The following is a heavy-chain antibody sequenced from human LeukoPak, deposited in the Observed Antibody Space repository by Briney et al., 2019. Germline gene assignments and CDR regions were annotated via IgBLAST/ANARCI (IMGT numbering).Heavy chain of an antibody. D-gene: IGHD3-10*01. J-gene: IGHJ5*02. Sequence: SETLSLTCTVSGGSMSPYHWGWIRQPPGKGLEWTGYIYYSGSTYYNPSLKSRVTISVDTSKNQFSLKLSSVTAADTAVYYCARATNSGSGSYYSLGNRFDPWGQGTLVTVSS. CDR2: IYYSGST. CDR3: ARATNSGSGSYYSLGNRFDP. CDR1: GGSMSPYH. V-gene: IGHV4-59*12.